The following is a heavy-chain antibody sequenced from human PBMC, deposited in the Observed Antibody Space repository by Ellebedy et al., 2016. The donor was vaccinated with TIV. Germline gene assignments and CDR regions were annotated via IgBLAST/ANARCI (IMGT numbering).Heavy chain of an antibody. CDR1: GGSISSSSYY. D-gene: IGHD5-18*01. CDR3: AAGLRGYSYGSLDY. V-gene: IGHV4-39*07. CDR2: INHSGST. Sequence: MPSETLSLTCTVSGGSISSSSYYWSWIRQPPGKGLEWIGEINHSGSTNYNPSLKSRVTISVDTSKNQFSLKLSSVTAADTAVYYCAAGLRGYSYGSLDYWGQGTLVTVSS. J-gene: IGHJ4*02.